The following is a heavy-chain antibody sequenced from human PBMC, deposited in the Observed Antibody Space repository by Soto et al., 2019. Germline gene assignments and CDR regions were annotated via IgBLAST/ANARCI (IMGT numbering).Heavy chain of an antibody. CDR1: GFTFSSYA. Sequence: GGSLRLSCAASGFTFSSYAMSWFRQAPGKGLEWVSLISGSGVSTYYADSVKGRFTISRDNSKNTLYLQMNSLRAEDTAVYYCAKAVSGSIRYFDYWGQGTLVTVSS. D-gene: IGHD1-26*01. CDR3: AKAVSGSIRYFDY. J-gene: IGHJ4*02. CDR2: ISGSGVST. V-gene: IGHV3-23*01.